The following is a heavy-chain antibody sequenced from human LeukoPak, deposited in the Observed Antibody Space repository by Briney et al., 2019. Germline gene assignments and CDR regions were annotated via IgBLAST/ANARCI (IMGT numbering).Heavy chain of an antibody. Sequence: SETLSLTCTVSGGSISSSSYYWGWIRQPPGKGLEWIGSIYYSGNTYYNPSLKSRVTISVDTSKNQFSLKLTSVTAADTAVYYCARVRGINWFDPWGQGTLVTVSS. CDR2: IYYSGNT. V-gene: IGHV4-39*01. CDR1: GGSISSSSYY. CDR3: ARVRGINWFDP. J-gene: IGHJ5*02. D-gene: IGHD3-10*01.